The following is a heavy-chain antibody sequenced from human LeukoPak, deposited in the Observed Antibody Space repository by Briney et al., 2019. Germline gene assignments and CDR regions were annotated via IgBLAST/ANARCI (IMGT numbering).Heavy chain of an antibody. CDR3: ARAGGWGYSSSSGYYFDY. D-gene: IGHD6-6*01. Sequence: GGSLRLSCAASGFTFSSYSMNWVRQAPGKGLEWVSSISSSCSYIYYADSVKGRFTISRDNARNSLYLQMNSLRAEDTAVYYCARAGGWGYSSSSGYYFDYWGQGTLVTVSS. CDR2: ISSSCSYI. V-gene: IGHV3-21*01. J-gene: IGHJ4*02. CDR1: GFTFSSYS.